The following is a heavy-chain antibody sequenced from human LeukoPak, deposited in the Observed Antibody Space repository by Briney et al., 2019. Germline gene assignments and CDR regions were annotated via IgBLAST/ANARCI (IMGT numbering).Heavy chain of an antibody. D-gene: IGHD6-19*01. CDR2: INHSGST. V-gene: IGHV4-34*01. Sequence: SETLSLTCAVYGGSFSGYYWSWLRQPPGKGLEWIGEINHSGSTNYNPSLKSRVTISVDTSKNQFSLKLSSVTAADTAVYYCARVSSGWLFDYWGQGTLVTVSS. CDR1: GGSFSGYY. CDR3: ARVSSGWLFDY. J-gene: IGHJ4*02.